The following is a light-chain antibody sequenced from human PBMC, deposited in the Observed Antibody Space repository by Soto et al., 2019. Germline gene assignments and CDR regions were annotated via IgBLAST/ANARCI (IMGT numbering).Light chain of an antibody. CDR2: EVT. CDR1: SSDVGGYNY. V-gene: IGLV2-8*01. J-gene: IGLJ3*02. CDR3: SSYRSSGALV. Sequence: QSALTQPPSASGSPGQSVTISCTGTSSDVGGYNYVSWYQQHPGKAPKLMIYEVTKRPSGVPDRFSGSKSGNTASLTVSGLRAEDEADYFCSSYRSSGALVFGGGTKLTVL.